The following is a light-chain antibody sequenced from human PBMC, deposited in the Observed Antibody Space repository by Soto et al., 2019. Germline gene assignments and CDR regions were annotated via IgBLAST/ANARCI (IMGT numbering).Light chain of an antibody. Sequence: DIQMTQSPSTLPASVGGRVTITCRASQSISSWLAWYQQKPRKAPKLLIYKASTLKSGVPSRFSGSGSGTEFTLTISSLQPDDFATYYCQHYNSYSEAFGQGTKVDIK. J-gene: IGKJ1*01. CDR1: QSISSW. CDR2: KAS. V-gene: IGKV1-5*03. CDR3: QHYNSYSEA.